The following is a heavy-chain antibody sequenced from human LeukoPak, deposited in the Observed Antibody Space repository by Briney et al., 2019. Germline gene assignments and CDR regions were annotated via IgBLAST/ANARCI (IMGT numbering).Heavy chain of an antibody. CDR1: GFTFSSYW. Sequence: GGSLRLSCAASGFTFSSYWMHWVRQAPGKGLVWVSRINSDGSSTSYADSVKGRFTISRDNAKNTLYLQMNSLRAEDTAVYYCARASGQLGFFDYWGQGTLVTVSS. J-gene: IGHJ4*02. D-gene: IGHD3-10*01. CDR2: INSDGSST. V-gene: IGHV3-74*01. CDR3: ARASGQLGFFDY.